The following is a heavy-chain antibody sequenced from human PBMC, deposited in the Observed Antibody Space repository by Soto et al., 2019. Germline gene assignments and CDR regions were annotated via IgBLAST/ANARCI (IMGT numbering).Heavy chain of an antibody. CDR1: GFTFSNYW. J-gene: IGHJ4*02. D-gene: IGHD1-20*01. CDR3: VRGSVYNWRGDF. Sequence: EVQLVVSGGGLIQPGGSLRLSCAASGFTFSNYWMHWVRQAPGKGLVWVSRINGDGSTTSYADSVKGRFTISRDNAKNTPYLQMNSLRAEDTAVYYCVRGSVYNWRGDFWGQGTLVTVSS. V-gene: IGHV3-74*01. CDR2: INGDGSTT.